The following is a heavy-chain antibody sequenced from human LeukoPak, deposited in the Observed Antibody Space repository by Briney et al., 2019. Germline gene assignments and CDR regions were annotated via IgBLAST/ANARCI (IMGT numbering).Heavy chain of an antibody. CDR1: GYTFTSYG. D-gene: IGHD1-26*01. Sequence: ASVKVSCKASGYTFTSYGISWVRQAPGQGLEWMGRINPNSGGTNYAQKFQGRVTMTRDTSISTAYMELSRLRSDDTAVYYCARDWWVLLDDYYYYGMDVWGQGTTVTVSS. V-gene: IGHV1-2*06. CDR3: ARDWWVLLDDYYYYGMDV. J-gene: IGHJ6*02. CDR2: INPNSGGT.